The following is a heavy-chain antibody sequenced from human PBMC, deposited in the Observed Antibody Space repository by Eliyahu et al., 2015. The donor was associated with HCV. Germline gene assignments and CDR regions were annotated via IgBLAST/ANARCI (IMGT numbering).Heavy chain of an antibody. D-gene: IGHD5-18*01. CDR1: GYSFTXYW. V-gene: IGHV5-51*01. Sequence: EVQLVQSGAEVKEPGESLKISCQASGYSFTXYWIAWVRQMSGKGREWMGVIYPGDSDTRYSPSFQGQVTISADKSISTAYLQWSSLKASDTGVYYCARSWGSAIHPQAIFDYWGQGTLVTVSS. CDR2: IYPGDSDT. J-gene: IGHJ4*02. CDR3: ARSWGSAIHPQAIFDY.